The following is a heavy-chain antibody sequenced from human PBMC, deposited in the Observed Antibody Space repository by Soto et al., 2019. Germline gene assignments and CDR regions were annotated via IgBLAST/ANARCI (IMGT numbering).Heavy chain of an antibody. CDR2: MYYSGST. Sequence: QVQLRESGPGLVKPSQTLSLTCTVSGGSINSGGYYWNWIRQHPGKVLEWIGYMYYSGSTYYNPFLRSRVIIAADTSENHFSLKLSSVTAADTAVYFCARGYRQSGYSSSRVFDYWGQGTLVNVSS. CDR3: ARGYRQSGYSSSRVFDY. D-gene: IGHD6-13*01. CDR1: GGSINSGGYY. V-gene: IGHV4-31*03. J-gene: IGHJ4*02.